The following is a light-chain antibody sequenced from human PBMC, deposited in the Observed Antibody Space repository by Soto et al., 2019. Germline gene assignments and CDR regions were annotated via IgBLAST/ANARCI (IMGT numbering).Light chain of an antibody. Sequence: QSALTQPASVSGSPGQSITISCTGTSSDVGGYNYVSWYQQHPGKAPKLMIYEVSNRPSGVSNRFSGSKSGNTASLNISGLQAEDEADYYCSSYTGSSTLLFGGGTKVTVL. CDR1: SSDVGGYNY. J-gene: IGLJ2*01. V-gene: IGLV2-14*01. CDR3: SSYTGSSTLL. CDR2: EVS.